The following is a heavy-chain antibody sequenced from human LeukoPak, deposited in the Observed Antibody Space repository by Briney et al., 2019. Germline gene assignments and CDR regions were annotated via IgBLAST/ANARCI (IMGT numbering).Heavy chain of an antibody. CDR2: ISSSGDTI. D-gene: IGHD7-27*01. CDR1: GFTFSTFR. Sequence: GGPLRLSCATSGFTFSTFRMNWVRRAPGKGLEWISYISSSGDTIYYADSVKGRFTISRDNAQNSLYLQMNSLRAEDTAVYYCARDSPWVDYWGQGTLVTVSS. J-gene: IGHJ4*02. CDR3: ARDSPWVDY. V-gene: IGHV3-48*01.